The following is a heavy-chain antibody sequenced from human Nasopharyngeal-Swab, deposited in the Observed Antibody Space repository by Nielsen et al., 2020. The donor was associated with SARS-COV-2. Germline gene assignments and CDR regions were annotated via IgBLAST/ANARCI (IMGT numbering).Heavy chain of an antibody. Sequence: GESLKISCAASGFSFSYYWMSWARQAPGKGLEWVAVISYDGSNEYYGDSVKGRFTISRDNSKNTLYLQMNSLRVDDTAVYYCAKDVHGDYGGIDYWGQGILVTVSS. J-gene: IGHJ4*02. CDR2: ISYDGSNE. V-gene: IGHV3-30*18. CDR3: AKDVHGDYGGIDY. CDR1: GFSFSYYW. D-gene: IGHD4-17*01.